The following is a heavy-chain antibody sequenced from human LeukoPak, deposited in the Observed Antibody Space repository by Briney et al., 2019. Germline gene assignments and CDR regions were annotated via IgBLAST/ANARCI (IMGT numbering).Heavy chain of an antibody. CDR3: AAMIVVASPSWFDP. V-gene: IGHV4-34*08. CDR1: GFTFSSYS. CDR2: INHSGST. J-gene: IGHJ5*02. Sequence: PGGSLRLSCAASGFTFSSYSMNWVRQAPGKGLEWIGEINHSGSTNYNPSLKSRVTISVDTSKNQFSLKLSSVTAADTAVYYCAAMIVVASPSWFDPWGQGTLVTVSS. D-gene: IGHD3-22*01.